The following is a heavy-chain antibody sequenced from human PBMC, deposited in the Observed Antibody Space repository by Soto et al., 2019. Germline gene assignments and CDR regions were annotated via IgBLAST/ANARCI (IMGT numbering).Heavy chain of an antibody. CDR1: GVTFSTYA. J-gene: IGHJ4*02. Sequence: EVQLLESGGGLVQPGGSLRLSCAASGVTFSTYAMSWFRQAPGKGLEWVSAISRSGGSTYYADAVKGRFTVSRDNPENMLYLQMNSLRDEDTAVYFCAKGSASTYYFDSWGQGTLVTVSS. CDR3: AKGSASTYYFDS. CDR2: ISRSGGST. D-gene: IGHD6-19*01. V-gene: IGHV3-23*01.